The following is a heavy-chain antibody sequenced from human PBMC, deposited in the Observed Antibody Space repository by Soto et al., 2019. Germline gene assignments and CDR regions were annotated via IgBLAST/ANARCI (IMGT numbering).Heavy chain of an antibody. D-gene: IGHD1-1*01. CDR1: EFTFGSYW. CDR2: IKADGSER. Sequence: EVQLVEPGGGWAQPGGSLRLSCVASEFTFGSYWMTWVRQAPGKGLERVANIKADGSERHYLDSVKGRFTISRDNAKHSLDLPMNSRRAGEPAVYFCASDRGGNLFDYWGQRTLVIVSS. CDR3: ASDRGGNLFDY. J-gene: IGHJ4*01. V-gene: IGHV3-7*04.